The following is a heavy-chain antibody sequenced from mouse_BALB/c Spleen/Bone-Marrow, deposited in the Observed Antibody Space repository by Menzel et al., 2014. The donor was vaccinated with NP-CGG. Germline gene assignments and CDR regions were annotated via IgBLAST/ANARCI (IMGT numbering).Heavy chain of an antibody. V-gene: IGHV1-7*01. CDR2: INPSTGYT. J-gene: IGHJ4*01. CDR1: GYTFTSYW. D-gene: IGHD1-1*01. Sequence: VKVVESGAELAKPGASVKMSCKASGYTFTSYWMHWVKQRPGQGLEWIGYINPSTGYTEYNQKFKDKATLTADKSSSTAYMQLSSLTSEDSAVYYCARQITTVDYAMDYWGQGTSVTVSS. CDR3: ARQITTVDYAMDY.